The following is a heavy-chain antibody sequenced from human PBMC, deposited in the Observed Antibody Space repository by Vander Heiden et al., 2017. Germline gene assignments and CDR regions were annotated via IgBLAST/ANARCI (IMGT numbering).Heavy chain of an antibody. CDR2: INSDGSST. D-gene: IGHD3-10*01. CDR3: ARGLTLRGSVIDT. CDR1: GLTFSSYW. J-gene: IGHJ5*02. Sequence: EVQLVESGGGLVQPGGSLRLSCAASGLTFSSYWMHWVRQAPGKGLVWVSRINSDGSSTSYADSVKGRFTISRDNAKNTLYLQMNSLRAEDTAVFYCARGLTLRGSVIDTWGQGTLVTVSS. V-gene: IGHV3-74*01.